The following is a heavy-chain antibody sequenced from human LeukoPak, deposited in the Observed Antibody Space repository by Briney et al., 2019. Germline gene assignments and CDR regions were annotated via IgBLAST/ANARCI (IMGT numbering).Heavy chain of an antibody. D-gene: IGHD5-18*01. V-gene: IGHV3-11*04. CDR3: ARSEDTAMAPFDY. CDR2: ISSSGSTI. CDR1: GFTFSDSY. J-gene: IGHJ4*02. Sequence: GGSLRLSCAASGFTFSDSYMSWVRQAPGKGLEWVSYISSSGSTIYYADSVKGRFTISRDNAKNSLYLQMNSLRAEDTAVYYCARSEDTAMAPFDYWGQGTLVTVSS.